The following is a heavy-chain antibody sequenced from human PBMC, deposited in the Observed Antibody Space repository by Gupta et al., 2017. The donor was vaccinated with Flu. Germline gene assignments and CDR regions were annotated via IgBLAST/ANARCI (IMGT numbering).Heavy chain of an antibody. D-gene: IGHD2-2*01. CDR2: IHYTGTP. J-gene: IGHJ6*02. CDR1: GRSIRSGDYY. Sequence: QVQLQESGPGLVKPSQTLSLTCPVSGRSIRSGDYYRNWIRQPPGKGLEWTGYIHYTGTPHYNPSRKSRITISVDTSKNQFSLKLSSVTAADTAVYYCAGGDCTSTNCRSGGMDVWGQGTTVTVSS. CDR3: AGGDCTSTNCRSGGMDV. V-gene: IGHV4-31*03.